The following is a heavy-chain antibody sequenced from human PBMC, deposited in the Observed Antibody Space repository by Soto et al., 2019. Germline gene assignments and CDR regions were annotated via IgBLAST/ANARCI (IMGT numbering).Heavy chain of an antibody. CDR3: ASEGDILTGWNDAFDI. J-gene: IGHJ3*02. V-gene: IGHV4-30-2*01. Sequence: PSETLSLTCAVSGGSISSGGYSWSWIRQPPGKGLEWIGYIYHSGSTYYNPSLQSRVTISVDRSKNQFSLKLSSVTAADTAVYYCASEGDILTGWNDAFDIWGQGTMVTVSS. CDR1: GGSISSGGYS. CDR2: IYHSGST. D-gene: IGHD3-9*01.